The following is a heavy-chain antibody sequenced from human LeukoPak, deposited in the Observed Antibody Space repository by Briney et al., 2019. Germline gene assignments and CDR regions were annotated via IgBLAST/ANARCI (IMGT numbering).Heavy chain of an antibody. D-gene: IGHD3-22*01. CDR2: IYYSGST. J-gene: IGHJ4*02. CDR3: ARDYYDSSGYYEGFDY. Sequence: SETLSLTCTVSGGSISSSSYYWSWIRQPPGKGLEWIGYIYYSGSTNYNPSLKSRVTISVDTSKNQFSLKLSSVTAADTAVYYCARDYYDSSGYYEGFDYWGQGTLVTVSS. V-gene: IGHV4-61*01. CDR1: GGSISSSSYY.